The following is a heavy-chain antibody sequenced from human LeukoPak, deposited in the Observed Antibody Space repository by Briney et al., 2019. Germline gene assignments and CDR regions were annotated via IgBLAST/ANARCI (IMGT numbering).Heavy chain of an antibody. V-gene: IGHV1-69*04. CDR2: IIPILGIA. CDR3: VISPPRDF. D-gene: IGHD3/OR15-3a*01. Sequence: SVEVSCKASGGTFCSYAISWVRQAPGQGLEWMGRIIPILGIANYAQKFQGRVTITADKSTSTAYMELSSLRSEDTAVYYCVISPPRDFWGQRTLVTVSS. J-gene: IGHJ4*02. CDR1: GGTFCSYA.